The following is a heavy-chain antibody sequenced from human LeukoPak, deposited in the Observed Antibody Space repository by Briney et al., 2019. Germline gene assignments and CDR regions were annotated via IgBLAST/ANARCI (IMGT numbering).Heavy chain of an antibody. CDR2: INPSGGST. CDR1: GYTFTSYY. D-gene: IGHD3-10*01. CDR3: ARDGLLWFGELLFLGYFDY. Sequence: ASVKVSCKASGYTFTSYYMHWVRQAPGQGLEWMGIINPSGGSTSYAQKFQGRVTMTTDTSTSTAYMELRSLRSDDTAVYYCARDGLLWFGELLFLGYFDYWGQGTLVTVSS. J-gene: IGHJ4*02. V-gene: IGHV1-46*01.